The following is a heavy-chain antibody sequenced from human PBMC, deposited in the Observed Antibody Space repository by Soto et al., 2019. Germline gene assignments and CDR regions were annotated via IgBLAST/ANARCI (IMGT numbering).Heavy chain of an antibody. CDR3: AGPGETPYYYGMDV. J-gene: IGHJ6*02. Sequence: QVQLVQSGAAVKKPGSSVKVSCKASGGTFSSYAISWVRQAPGQGLEWMGGIIPIFGTADYAQRFQGRVTITADESTRTAYLELSSLRSEDTAVYYCAGPGETPYYYGMDVWGQGTTVTVSS. V-gene: IGHV1-69*12. CDR2: IIPIFGTA. CDR1: GGTFSSYA.